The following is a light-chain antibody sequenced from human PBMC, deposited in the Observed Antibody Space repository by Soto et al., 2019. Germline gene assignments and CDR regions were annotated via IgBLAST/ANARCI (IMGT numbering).Light chain of an antibody. CDR1: QTISSW. CDR2: KAS. J-gene: IGKJ1*01. Sequence: DIQMTQSPSTLSGSVGDRVTITCRASQTISSWLAWYQQKPGKAPKLLIYKASTLKRGVPSRFSGSGSGTEFTLTISSLQTDDFATYYCHHYNSYSEAFGQGTKVDIK. CDR3: HHYNSYSEA. V-gene: IGKV1-5*03.